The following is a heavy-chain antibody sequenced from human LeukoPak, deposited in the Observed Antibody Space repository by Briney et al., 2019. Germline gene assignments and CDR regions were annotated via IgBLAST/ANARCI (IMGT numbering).Heavy chain of an antibody. J-gene: IGHJ3*02. Sequence: GGSLRLSCAASGFTLATYSMNWVRQAPGKRLEWVSSISSSSAYIYYADSVKGRFTISRDNAKESLFLQMNSLRPEDTALYYCASLRIRRIGNAFDIWGQGTMVTVSS. CDR3: ASLRIRRIGNAFDI. CDR2: ISSSSAYI. V-gene: IGHV3-21*01. D-gene: IGHD3-16*01. CDR1: GFTLATYS.